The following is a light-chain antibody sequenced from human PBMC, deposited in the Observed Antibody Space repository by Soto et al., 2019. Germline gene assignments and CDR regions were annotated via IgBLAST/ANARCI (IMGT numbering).Light chain of an antibody. Sequence: QSVLTQPASVSGSPGQSITISCTGTSSDVGGYNYVSWYQQHPGKAPKLMIYDVSNRPSGVSNRFSGSKSGNTASLTISGLQVEDEADYYCSSYTSSSTPFYVFGTGTKVTVL. J-gene: IGLJ1*01. CDR3: SSYTSSSTPFYV. CDR2: DVS. V-gene: IGLV2-14*01. CDR1: SSDVGGYNY.